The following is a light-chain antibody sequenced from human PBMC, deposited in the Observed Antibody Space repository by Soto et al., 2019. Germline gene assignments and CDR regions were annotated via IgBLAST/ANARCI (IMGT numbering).Light chain of an antibody. Sequence: DIQLTQSPSFLSASVGDRVTITCRASQGISSCLAWYQQKPGKAPKLLIYAASTMQSGVPSRFRGSESGTALPLTISTLQPEDVATYYCQQLNSYPRSTFGGGTKVEIK. CDR1: QGISSC. CDR2: AAS. J-gene: IGKJ4*01. V-gene: IGKV1-9*01. CDR3: QQLNSYPRST.